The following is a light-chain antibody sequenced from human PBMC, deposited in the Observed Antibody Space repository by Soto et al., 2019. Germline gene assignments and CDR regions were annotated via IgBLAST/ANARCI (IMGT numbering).Light chain of an antibody. CDR1: QSVSSH. Sequence: EIVVTQSPATLSLSPGERATLSCRASQSVSSHLAWYPQKPGQAPRLLIDDASNRATGIPARFSGSGSGTDFTLTIRSLEPEDSAVYFCQQRADWWTFGQGTKVEVK. J-gene: IGKJ1*01. CDR3: QQRADWWT. CDR2: DAS. V-gene: IGKV3-11*01.